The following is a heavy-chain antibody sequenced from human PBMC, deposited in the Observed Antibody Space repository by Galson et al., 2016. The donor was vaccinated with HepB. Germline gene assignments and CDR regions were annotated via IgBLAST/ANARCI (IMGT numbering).Heavy chain of an antibody. CDR2: ISYGGGTT. CDR1: GFAFSDYY. D-gene: IGHD5-18*01. V-gene: IGHV3-11*01. J-gene: IGHJ4*02. CDR3: TKGGDNYFDY. Sequence: SLRLSCAASGFAFSDYYMTWIRQAPGKGLEWVSYISYGGGTTYYADSVKGRFTVSRDNSKNTLYLQMNSLRAEDTAVYYCTKGGDNYFDYWGQGTLVTVSS.